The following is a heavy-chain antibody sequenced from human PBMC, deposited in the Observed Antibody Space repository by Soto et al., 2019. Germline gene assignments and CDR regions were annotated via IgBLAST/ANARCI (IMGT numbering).Heavy chain of an antibody. Sequence: QVQLVQSGAEVKKPGSSVKVSCKASGGAFSDYAFSWVRQAPGQGLEWLGGIMPIFRAPDYAQKFQGRVTITAEEFTRTGYMEMNSLRSEDTAVYYCASWLKGPDIGNYYYGMDVWGQGTTVTVS. CDR1: GGAFSDYA. V-gene: IGHV1-69*12. CDR2: IMPIFRAP. D-gene: IGHD2-15*01. CDR3: ASWLKGPDIGNYYYGMDV. J-gene: IGHJ6*02.